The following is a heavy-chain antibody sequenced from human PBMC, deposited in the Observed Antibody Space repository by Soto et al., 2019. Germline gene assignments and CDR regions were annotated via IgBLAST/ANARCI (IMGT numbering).Heavy chain of an antibody. CDR2: ILAYNGDT. J-gene: IGHJ4*02. CDR1: GYAFTSHG. D-gene: IGHD4-4*01. CDR3: ARDVHTTTPHYFDH. V-gene: IGHV1-18*01. Sequence: ASVKVSCKASGYAFTSHGITWVRQAPGQGLEWMGWILAYNGDTKYAQKVQGRITMTTDTSTSTAYMELRSLRSDDTAVYFCARDVHTTTPHYFDHWGQGTLVTVTA.